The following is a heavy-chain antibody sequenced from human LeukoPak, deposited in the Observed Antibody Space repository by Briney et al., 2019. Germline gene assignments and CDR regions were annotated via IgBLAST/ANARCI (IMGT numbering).Heavy chain of an antibody. CDR1: GYTFTGYY. Sequence: ASVKVSCKASGYTFTGYYMHWVRQAPGQGLEWMGWMNPNSGNTGYAQKFQGRVTMTRNTSISTAYMELSSLRSEDTAVYYCARGLHYYGSGEDYWGQGTLVTVSS. CDR3: ARGLHYYGSGEDY. J-gene: IGHJ4*02. D-gene: IGHD3-10*01. V-gene: IGHV1-8*02. CDR2: MNPNSGNT.